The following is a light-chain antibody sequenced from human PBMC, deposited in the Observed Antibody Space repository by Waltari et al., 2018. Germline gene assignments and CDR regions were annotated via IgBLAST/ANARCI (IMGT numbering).Light chain of an antibody. CDR2: GNR. CDR3: QSYDSNLSGYV. CDR1: SSNIGAGYD. Sequence: QSVLTQPPSVSGAPGQTVTISCTGSSSNIGAGYDVHWYQHLPGAAPKLLIHGNRNRPSGVPDRFFGFNSDTSASLAITGLQAEDEADYYCQSYDSNLSGYVFGTGTKVSVL. V-gene: IGLV1-40*01. J-gene: IGLJ1*01.